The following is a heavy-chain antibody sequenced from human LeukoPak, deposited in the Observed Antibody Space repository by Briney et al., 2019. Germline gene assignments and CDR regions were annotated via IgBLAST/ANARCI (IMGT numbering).Heavy chain of an antibody. V-gene: IGHV3-7*02. CDR1: GFTLSRYW. CDR2: IKQDGSEK. Sequence: GGSLRLSCAASGFTLSRYWMSWVRQAPGKGLEWVANIKQDGSEKYYGDSVKARFTISRDNAKNSLFLQVNSLRAEDTALYYCARLGYCNTGSCYSLDYWGQGTLVTVSS. CDR3: ARLGYCNTGSCYSLDY. D-gene: IGHD2-15*01. J-gene: IGHJ4*02.